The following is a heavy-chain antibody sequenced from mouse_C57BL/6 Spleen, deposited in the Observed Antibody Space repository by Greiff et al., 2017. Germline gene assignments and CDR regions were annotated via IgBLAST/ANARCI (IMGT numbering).Heavy chain of an antibody. CDR2: ISYSGST. CDR3: ARDYYGFDY. V-gene: IGHV3-1*01. J-gene: IGHJ2*01. CDR1: GYSITSGYD. D-gene: IGHD1-1*01. Sequence: EVQGVESGPGMVKPSQSLSLTCTVTGYSITSGYDWHWIRHFPGNKLEWMGYISYSGSTNYNPSLKSRISITHDTSKNHFFLKLNSVTTEDTATYYCARDYYGFDYWGQGTTLTVSS.